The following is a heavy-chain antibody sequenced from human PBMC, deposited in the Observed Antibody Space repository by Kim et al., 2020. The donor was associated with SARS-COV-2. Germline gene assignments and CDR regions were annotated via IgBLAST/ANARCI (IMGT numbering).Heavy chain of an antibody. CDR3: ARVPYGSGSWGAYGMDV. J-gene: IGHJ6*02. V-gene: IGHV3-7*04. Sequence: VKGRFTISRDNAKNSLYLQMNSLRAEDTAVYYCARVPYGSGSWGAYGMDVWGQGTTVTVSS. D-gene: IGHD3-10*01.